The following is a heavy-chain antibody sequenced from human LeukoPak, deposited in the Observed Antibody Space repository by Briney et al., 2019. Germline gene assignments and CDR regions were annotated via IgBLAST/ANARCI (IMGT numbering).Heavy chain of an antibody. D-gene: IGHD3-22*01. J-gene: IGHJ4*02. CDR1: GYTFSAYY. Sequence: ASVKVSCKGSGYTFSAYYIHWVRQAPGQGLESLGWINSRNGDTKYAQKFQGRVTMTRDTSISTVYMELSSLRSDDTAVYYCARDDSGYISSFDYWGQGTLVTVSS. CDR2: INSRNGDT. CDR3: ARDDSGYISSFDY. V-gene: IGHV1-2*02.